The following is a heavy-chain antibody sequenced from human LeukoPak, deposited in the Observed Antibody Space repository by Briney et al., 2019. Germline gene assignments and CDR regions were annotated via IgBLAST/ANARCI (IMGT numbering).Heavy chain of an antibody. CDR1: GFTFSSNW. CDR2: IKEDGSEK. Sequence: GGSLRLSCAASGFTFSSNWTTWVRQAPGKGLEWVANIKEDGSEKYYVDSVKGRFTISRDNAKNSLYLQMNSLRADDTAVYYCAKDTPVAGYDYWGQGTLVTVSS. D-gene: IGHD1-1*01. CDR3: AKDTPVAGYDY. V-gene: IGHV3-7*01. J-gene: IGHJ4*02.